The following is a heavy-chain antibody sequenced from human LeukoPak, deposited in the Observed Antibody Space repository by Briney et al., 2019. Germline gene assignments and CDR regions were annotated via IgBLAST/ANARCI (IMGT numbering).Heavy chain of an antibody. Sequence: SETLSLTCTVSGYSISSGYYWGWIRQPPGKGLGWIGSIYHSGSTYYNPSLKRRVTISVDTSKNQFSLKLSSVTAADTAVYYCARDLFRYSGSYSYWGQGTLATVSS. V-gene: IGHV4-38-2*02. J-gene: IGHJ4*02. CDR1: GYSISSGYY. CDR2: IYHSGST. D-gene: IGHD1-26*01. CDR3: ARDLFRYSGSYSY.